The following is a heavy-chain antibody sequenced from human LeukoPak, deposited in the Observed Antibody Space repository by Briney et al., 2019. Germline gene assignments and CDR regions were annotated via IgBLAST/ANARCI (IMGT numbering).Heavy chain of an antibody. CDR3: ARGRSGVDRPAFDY. Sequence: SVKVSCKASVGTFSSYAISWVRQAPGQGLEWMGRIIPIFGTANYAQKFQGRVTITADKSTCTAYMELSSLRSEDTAVYYCARGRSGVDRPAFDYWGQGTLVTVSS. CDR2: IIPIFGTA. CDR1: VGTFSSYA. D-gene: IGHD1-26*01. J-gene: IGHJ4*02. V-gene: IGHV1-69*06.